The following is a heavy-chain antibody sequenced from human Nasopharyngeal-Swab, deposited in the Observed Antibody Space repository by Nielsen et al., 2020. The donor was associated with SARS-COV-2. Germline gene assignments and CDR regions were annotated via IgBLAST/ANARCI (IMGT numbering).Heavy chain of an antibody. Sequence: GGSLRLSCAASGFTFSSYWMHWVRQAPGKGLVWVSRINSDGSSTSYADSVKGRFTISRDNAKNTLYLQMNSLRAEDTAVYYCARSSSSMGGYYYYYGMDVWGQGTTVTVSS. J-gene: IGHJ6*02. CDR3: ARSSSSMGGYYYYYGMDV. V-gene: IGHV3-74*01. CDR1: GFTFSSYW. CDR2: INSDGSST. D-gene: IGHD2-2*01.